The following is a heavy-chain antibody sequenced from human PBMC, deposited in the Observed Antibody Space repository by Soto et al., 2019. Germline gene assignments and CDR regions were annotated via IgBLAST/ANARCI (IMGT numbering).Heavy chain of an antibody. CDR1: GFTFSSYA. CDR2: ISYDGSNK. V-gene: IGHV3-30-3*01. D-gene: IGHD3-22*01. Sequence: PGGSLRLSCAASGFTFSSYAMHWVRQAPGKGLEWVAVISYDGSNKYYADSVKGRFTISRDNSKNTLYLQMNSLRAEDTAVYYCARAGYDSSGPTKYCFDYWGQGTLVTVSS. CDR3: ARAGYDSSGPTKYCFDY. J-gene: IGHJ4*02.